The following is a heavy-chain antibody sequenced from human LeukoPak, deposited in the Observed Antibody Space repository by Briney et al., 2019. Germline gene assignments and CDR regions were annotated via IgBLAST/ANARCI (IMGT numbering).Heavy chain of an antibody. Sequence: ASVTVSCKASGYTFTSYGISWVRQAPGQGLEWMGWISAYNGNTNYAQKLQGRVTMTTDTSTSTAYMELRSLRSDDTAVYYCARERETYCSSTSCYHYYYGMDVWGQGTTVTVSS. CDR3: ARERETYCSSTSCYHYYYGMDV. CDR1: GYTFTSYG. V-gene: IGHV1-18*01. CDR2: ISAYNGNT. J-gene: IGHJ6*02. D-gene: IGHD2-2*01.